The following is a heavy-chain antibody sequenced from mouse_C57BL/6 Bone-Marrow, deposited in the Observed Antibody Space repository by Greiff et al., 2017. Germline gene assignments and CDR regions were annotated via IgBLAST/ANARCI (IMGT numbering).Heavy chain of an antibody. D-gene: IGHD2-1*01. Sequence: VQLQQSGPGLVQPSQSLSITCTVSGFSLTSYGVHWVRQSPGKGLEWLGVIWSGGSTDYNAAFISRLSISKDNSKSQVFFKMNRLQADDTAIYYCARAIYYGNYEAMDYWGQGTSVTVSS. CDR3: ARAIYYGNYEAMDY. CDR2: IWSGGST. V-gene: IGHV2-2*01. J-gene: IGHJ4*01. CDR1: GFSLTSYG.